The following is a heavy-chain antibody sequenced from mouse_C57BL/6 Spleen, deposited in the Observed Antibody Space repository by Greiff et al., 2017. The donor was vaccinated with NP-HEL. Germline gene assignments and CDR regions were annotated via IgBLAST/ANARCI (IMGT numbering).Heavy chain of an antibody. Sequence: EVKLMESGPGLVKPSQSLSLTCSVTGYSITSGYYWNWIRQFPGNKLEWMGYISYDGSNNYNPSLKNRISITRDTSKNQFFLKLNSVTTEDTATYYCAIGGLLRYFDVWGTGTTVTVSS. CDR3: AIGGLLRYFDV. CDR1: GYSITSGYY. V-gene: IGHV3-6*01. CDR2: ISYDGSN. D-gene: IGHD2-3*01. J-gene: IGHJ1*03.